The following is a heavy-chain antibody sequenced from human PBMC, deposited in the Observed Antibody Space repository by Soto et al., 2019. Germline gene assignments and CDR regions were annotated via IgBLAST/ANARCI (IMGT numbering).Heavy chain of an antibody. V-gene: IGHV3-21*01. J-gene: IGHJ4*02. Sequence: GGSLRLSCAASGFTFSSYSMNWVRQAPGKGLEWVSSISSSSSYIYYADSVKGRFTISRDNAKNSLYLQMNSLRAEDTAVYYCAREGTFSSGWTIGYYFDYWGQGTLVTVSS. CDR2: ISSSSSYI. D-gene: IGHD6-19*01. CDR3: AREGTFSSGWTIGYYFDY. CDR1: GFTFSSYS.